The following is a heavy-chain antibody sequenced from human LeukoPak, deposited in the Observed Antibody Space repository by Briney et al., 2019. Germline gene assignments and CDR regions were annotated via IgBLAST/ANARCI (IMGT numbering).Heavy chain of an antibody. V-gene: IGHV4-4*07. J-gene: IGHJ4*02. D-gene: IGHD6-13*01. CDR1: GGPISSYY. CDR3: SSQSPSSSWSLGY. Sequence: SETLSLTCTVSGGPISSYYWSWIWQPAGKGLEWIGRIYTSGSTNYNPSLNSRVTMSVDTSKNQFSLNLSPVTAADTAVYYCSSQSPSSSWSLGYWGQGTLVTVSS. CDR2: IYTSGST.